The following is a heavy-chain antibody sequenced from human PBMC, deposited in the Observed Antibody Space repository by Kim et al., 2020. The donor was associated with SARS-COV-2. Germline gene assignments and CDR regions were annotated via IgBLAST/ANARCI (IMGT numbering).Heavy chain of an antibody. CDR1: GGSISSGGYY. CDR3: ARAHTIFGVVISAFDY. D-gene: IGHD3-3*01. J-gene: IGHJ4*01. V-gene: IGHV4-31*03. Sequence: SETLSLTCTVSGGSISSGGYYWSWIRQHPGKDLECFGYIYYSGSTYYNPSLKSRVTISVDTSKNQFSLKLSPLTAADTAVYYCARAHTIFGVVISAFDY. CDR2: IYYSGST.